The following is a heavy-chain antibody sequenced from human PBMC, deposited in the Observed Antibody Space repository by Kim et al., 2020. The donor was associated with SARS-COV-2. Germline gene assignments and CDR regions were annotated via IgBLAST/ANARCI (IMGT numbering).Heavy chain of an antibody. J-gene: IGHJ5*02. V-gene: IGHV3-21*01. Sequence: GGSPRLSCAASGFTFSSYSMNWVRQAPGKGLEWVSSISSSSSYIYYADSVKGRFTISRDNAKNSLYLQMNSLRAEDTAVYYCARAGGGSGSYKRGRYNWFDPWGQGTLVTVSS. D-gene: IGHD1-26*01. CDR1: GFTFSSYS. CDR3: ARAGGGSGSYKRGRYNWFDP. CDR2: ISSSSSYI.